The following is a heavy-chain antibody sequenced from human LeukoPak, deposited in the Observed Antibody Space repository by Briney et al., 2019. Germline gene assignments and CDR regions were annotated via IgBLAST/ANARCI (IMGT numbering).Heavy chain of an antibody. V-gene: IGHV3-30*18. Sequence: GGSLRLSCAASGFTFSSYGMHWVRQAPGKGLEWVADISYDGSNKYYADSVKGRFTISRDNSKNTLYLQMNSLRAEDTAVYYCAKGRYESSGFNWAAWGQGTLVTVSS. J-gene: IGHJ4*02. D-gene: IGHD3-22*01. CDR1: GFTFSSYG. CDR3: AKGRYESSGFNWAA. CDR2: ISYDGSNK.